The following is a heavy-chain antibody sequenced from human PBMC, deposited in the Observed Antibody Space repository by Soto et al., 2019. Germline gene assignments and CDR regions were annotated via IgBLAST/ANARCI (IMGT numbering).Heavy chain of an antibody. V-gene: IGHV1-69*13. CDR1: GGTFSSYA. D-gene: IGHD1-26*01. Sequence: SVKVSCKASGGTFSSYAISWVRQAPGQGLEWMGGIIPIFGTANYAQKFQGRVTITADESTSTAYMELSSLRSEDTAVYYCARDQGWELPISYYYGMDVWGQGTTVTVSS. CDR2: IIPIFGTA. CDR3: ARDQGWELPISYYYGMDV. J-gene: IGHJ6*02.